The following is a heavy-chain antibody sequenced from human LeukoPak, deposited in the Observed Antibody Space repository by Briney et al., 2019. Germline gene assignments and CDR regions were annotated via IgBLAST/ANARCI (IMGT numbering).Heavy chain of an antibody. CDR1: GFSFTTYW. CDR2: INQDGTEK. Sequence: PGGSLRLSCAASGFSFTTYWMSWVRQAPGKGLEWVANINQDGTEKYYVDSVKGRFTISRDNAKNSLYLQMNSLRAEDTAIYYCATFVIGPTIDYWGQGTLVTVSS. CDR3: ATFVIGPTIDY. D-gene: IGHD3-22*01. J-gene: IGHJ4*02. V-gene: IGHV3-7*01.